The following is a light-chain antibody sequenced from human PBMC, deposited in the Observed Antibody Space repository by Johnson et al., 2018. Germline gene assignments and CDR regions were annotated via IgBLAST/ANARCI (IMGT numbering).Light chain of an antibody. CDR1: SSNIGNNY. CDR3: GKWDSSLSAGNV. CDR2: ENN. V-gene: IGLV1-51*02. Sequence: QSVLTQPPSVSAAPGQKVTISCSGSSSNIGNNYVSWYQQLPGTAPKLLIYENNKRPSGIPDRFSGSKSGTSATLGITGLQTEDEADYYCGKWDSSLSAGNVFGTGTKVTVL. J-gene: IGLJ1*01.